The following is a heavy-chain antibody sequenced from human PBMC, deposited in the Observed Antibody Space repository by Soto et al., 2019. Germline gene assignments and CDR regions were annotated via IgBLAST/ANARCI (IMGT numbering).Heavy chain of an antibody. Sequence: GGSLRLSCAASGFTFSSYGMHWVRQAPGKGLEWVAVIWYDGSNKYYADSVKGRLTISRDNSKNTLYLQMNSLRAEDTAVYYCARGGPSRYYYDEHDGPYPSPEYFQHWGQGTLVTVSS. CDR2: IWYDGSNK. V-gene: IGHV3-33*01. CDR3: ARGGPSRYYYDEHDGPYPSPEYFQH. D-gene: IGHD3-22*01. CDR1: GFTFSSYG. J-gene: IGHJ1*01.